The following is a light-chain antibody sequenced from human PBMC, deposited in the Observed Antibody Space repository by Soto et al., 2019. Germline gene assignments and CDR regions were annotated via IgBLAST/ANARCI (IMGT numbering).Light chain of an antibody. CDR3: AVWDDSLNGPV. J-gene: IGLJ2*01. V-gene: IGLV1-36*01. CDR1: RSNIGDNA. CDR2: YDD. Sequence: QSVLTQPPSVSEAPGQRVTIFCSGSRSNIGDNAVNWYQQLPGKAPKLLIYYDDLLPSGVSDRFSGSKSGTSASLAISGLQSEDEADYYCAVWDDSLNGPVFGGGTKVTVL.